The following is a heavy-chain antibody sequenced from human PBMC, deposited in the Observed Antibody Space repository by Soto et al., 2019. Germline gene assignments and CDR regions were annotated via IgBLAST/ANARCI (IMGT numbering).Heavy chain of an antibody. D-gene: IGHD3-10*01. CDR2: IYSSGST. CDR3: TRRRFGVRVVNTMDV. CDR1: GGSIGGSNYF. J-gene: IGHJ6*02. V-gene: IGHV4-39*01. Sequence: SETLSLTCTVSGGSIGGSNYFWGWILQSPGTGLEWLGTIYSSGSTYYNPSLKSRITMSLDTSKNQFSLNLGSVTAADTAVYYCTRRRFGVRVVNTMDVWGEGT.